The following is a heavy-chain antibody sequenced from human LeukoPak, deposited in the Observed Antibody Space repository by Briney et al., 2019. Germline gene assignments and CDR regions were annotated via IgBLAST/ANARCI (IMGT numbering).Heavy chain of an antibody. D-gene: IGHD2-2*01. V-gene: IGHV5-51*01. CDR1: GYSFTSYW. Sequence: GESLKISCKGSGYSFTSYWIGWVRHMPGKGLEWMGIIYPGDSDTRYSPSFQGQVTISADKSISTAYLQWSSLKASDTAMYYCARQRCSSTSCYSGDYWGQGTLVTVSS. CDR2: IYPGDSDT. CDR3: ARQRCSSTSCYSGDY. J-gene: IGHJ4*02.